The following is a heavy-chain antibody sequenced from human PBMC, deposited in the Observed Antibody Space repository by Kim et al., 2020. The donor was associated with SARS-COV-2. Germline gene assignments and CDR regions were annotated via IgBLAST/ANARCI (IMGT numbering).Heavy chain of an antibody. Sequence: GGSLRLSCAASGFIFSSYSMDWVRQAPGKGLQWVSYISSSTSTIYYADSVKGRFTISRDNAGNSLYLQMNSLRDEDTAVYYCARVGRCSYSMDVWGQGTTVSVPS. J-gene: IGHJ6*02. D-gene: IGHD1-26*01. CDR2: ISSSTSTI. V-gene: IGHV3-48*02. CDR3: ARVGRCSYSMDV. CDR1: GFIFSSYS.